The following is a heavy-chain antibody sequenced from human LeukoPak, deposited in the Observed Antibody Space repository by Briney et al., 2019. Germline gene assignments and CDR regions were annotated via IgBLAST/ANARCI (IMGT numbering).Heavy chain of an antibody. CDR3: AKGYYGSGSYGWFDY. CDR2: ISGSGDRT. D-gene: IGHD3-10*01. CDR1: GFTFSSSA. Sequence: GGSLRLSCAASGFTFSSSAMSWVRQAQGKGLEWDSTISGSGDRTYYADSVKSRFTISRDNSKNTLFLHMNSLRAEDTAVYSCAKGYYGSGSYGWFDYWGQGTLVTVSS. J-gene: IGHJ4*02. V-gene: IGHV3-23*01.